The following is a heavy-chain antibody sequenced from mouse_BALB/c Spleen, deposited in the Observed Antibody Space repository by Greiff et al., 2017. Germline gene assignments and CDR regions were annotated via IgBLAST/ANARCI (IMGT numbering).Heavy chain of an antibody. CDR2: ISNGGDNT. J-gene: IGHJ3*01. D-gene: IGHD2-1*01. CDR1: GFTFSSYT. V-gene: IGHV5-12-2*01. Sequence: EVQLVESGGGLVQPGGSLKLSCAASGFTFSSYTMSWVRQTPEKRLEWVAYISNGGDNTYYPDTVRGRFTISRDNAKNTLYLQMSSLKSEDTAMFYCARGLGNLAWFAYWGQGTLVTVSA. CDR3: ARGLGNLAWFAY.